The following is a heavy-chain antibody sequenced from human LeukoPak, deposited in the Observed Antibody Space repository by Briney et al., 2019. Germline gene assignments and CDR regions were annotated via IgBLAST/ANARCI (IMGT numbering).Heavy chain of an antibody. Sequence: SETLSLTCTVSGGSISSYYWSWIRQPPGKGLEWIGYIYYSGSTNYNPSLKSRVTISVDTSKNQFSLKLSSVTAADTAVYYCARGRGFGGYDSGYFDLWGRGTLVTVSS. CDR1: GGSISSYY. CDR3: ARGRGFGGYDSGYFDL. CDR2: IYYSGST. V-gene: IGHV4-59*01. D-gene: IGHD5-12*01. J-gene: IGHJ2*01.